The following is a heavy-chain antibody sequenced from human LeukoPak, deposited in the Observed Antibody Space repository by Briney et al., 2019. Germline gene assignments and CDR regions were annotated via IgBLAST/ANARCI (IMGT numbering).Heavy chain of an antibody. CDR1: GYTLTELS. CDR3: ATDRIGGGGDCMDV. J-gene: IGHJ6*03. D-gene: IGHD2-21*01. Sequence: GASVTVSFMVSGYTLTELSMHWVRQAPGKGLEWMGGFDPEDGETIYAQKFQGRVTMTEDTSTDTAYMELSSLRSEDTAVYYCATDRIGGGGDCMDVWGKGTTVTVSS. V-gene: IGHV1-24*01. CDR2: FDPEDGET.